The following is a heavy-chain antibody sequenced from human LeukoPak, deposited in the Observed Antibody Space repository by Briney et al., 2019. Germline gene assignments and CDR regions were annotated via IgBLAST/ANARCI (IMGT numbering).Heavy chain of an antibody. CDR2: ISGSGGST. CDR1: GFTFSSYA. CDR3: AKDSATHIAVAGTGAFDY. D-gene: IGHD6-19*01. Sequence: GSLRLSCPASGFTFSSYAMSRVRQAPGKGLEWVSAISGSGGSTYYADSVKGRFTISRDNSKNTLYLQMNSLRAEDTAVYYCAKDSATHIAVAGTGAFDYWGQGTLVTVSS. V-gene: IGHV3-23*01. J-gene: IGHJ4*02.